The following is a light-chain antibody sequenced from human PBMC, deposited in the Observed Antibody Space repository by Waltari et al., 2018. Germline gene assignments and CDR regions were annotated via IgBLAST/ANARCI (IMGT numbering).Light chain of an antibody. CDR3: QQRSSWTPHT. CDR2: DAS. Sequence: EIVLTQSPATLSLSPGETATLSCRASQSVGTYLAWYQQKPGQAPRLLIYDASNRATGIPDRFRGSGSGTDFTLTIDSLEPEDFALYYCQQRSSWTPHTLGQGARLEIK. V-gene: IGKV3-11*01. J-gene: IGKJ2*01. CDR1: QSVGTY.